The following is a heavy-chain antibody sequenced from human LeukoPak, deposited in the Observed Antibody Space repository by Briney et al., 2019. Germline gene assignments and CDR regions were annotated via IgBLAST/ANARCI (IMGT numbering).Heavy chain of an antibody. J-gene: IGHJ4*02. V-gene: IGHV3-53*01. CDR3: ARDGDDTSGSFSPFDY. Sequence: GGSLRLSCAVSGFTVSSNHMSWVRQAPGKGLEWVSVIYSGGNTYYADSVKGRFTISRDNSKNTLFLQMNSLRVEDTAVYYCARDGDDTSGSFSPFDYWGQGSLVTVSS. CDR1: GFTVSSNH. D-gene: IGHD3-22*01. CDR2: IYSGGNT.